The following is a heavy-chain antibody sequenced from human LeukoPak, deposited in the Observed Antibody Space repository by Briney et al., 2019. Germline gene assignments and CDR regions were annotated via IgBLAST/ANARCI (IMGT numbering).Heavy chain of an antibody. CDR1: GYTFTSYD. D-gene: IGHD3-3*01. V-gene: IGHV1-8*01. CDR3: ARVHYDFWSGFWDYFDD. CDR2: MNPNSGNT. Sequence: GASVKVSCKASGYTFTSYDINWVRQATGQGLEWMGWMNPNSGNTGYAQKFQGRVTMTRNTSIRTAYMELSSLRSEDTAVYYCARVHYDFWSGFWDYFDDWGQGTLVTVSS. J-gene: IGHJ4*02.